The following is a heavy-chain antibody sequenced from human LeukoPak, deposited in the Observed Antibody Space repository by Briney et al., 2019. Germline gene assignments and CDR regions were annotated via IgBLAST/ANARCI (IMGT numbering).Heavy chain of an antibody. D-gene: IGHD6-19*01. J-gene: IGHJ4*02. V-gene: IGHV3-30*02. Sequence: SGGSLRLSCAASGFTFSSYGMHWVRQAPGKGLEWVAVIRYDGSNKYYADSVKGRFTISRDNSKNTLYLQMNSLRAEDTAVYYCAKTEEQWLVRGYFDYWGQGTLVTVSS. CDR1: GFTFSSYG. CDR2: IRYDGSNK. CDR3: AKTEEQWLVRGYFDY.